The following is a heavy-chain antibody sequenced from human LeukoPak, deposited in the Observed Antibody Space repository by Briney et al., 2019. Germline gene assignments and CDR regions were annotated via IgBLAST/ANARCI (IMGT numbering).Heavy chain of an antibody. CDR2: INPNSGGT. D-gene: IGHD3-10*01. CDR1: GYTFTGYY. Sequence: ASVKVSCKASGYTFTGYYMHWVRQAPGQGLEWMGRINPNSGGTNYAQKFQGRVTMTRDTSISTAYMELSRLRSDDTAVYYCARDLWERITMVRGDRNLGAYWGQGTLVTVSS. J-gene: IGHJ4*02. CDR3: ARDLWERITMVRGDRNLGAY. V-gene: IGHV1-2*06.